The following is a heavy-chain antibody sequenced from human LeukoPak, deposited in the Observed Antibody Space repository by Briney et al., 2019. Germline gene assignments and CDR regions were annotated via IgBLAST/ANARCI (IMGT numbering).Heavy chain of an antibody. CDR2: INHSGST. CDR1: GGSFSGYY. CDR3: TRDTGTTGEVKFDP. D-gene: IGHD4-17*01. Sequence: SETLSLTCAVYGGSFSGYYWSWIRQPPGKGLEWIGEINHSGSTNYNPSLKSRVTISIDTSKNQFSLNLMSVTAADTAVYYCTRDTGTTGEVKFDPWGQGTLVTVSS. V-gene: IGHV4-34*01. J-gene: IGHJ5*02.